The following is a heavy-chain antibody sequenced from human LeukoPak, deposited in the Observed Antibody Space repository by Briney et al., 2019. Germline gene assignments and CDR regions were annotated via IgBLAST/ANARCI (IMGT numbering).Heavy chain of an antibody. CDR1: GGSISSYY. V-gene: IGHV4-59*01. D-gene: IGHD3-10*01. CDR3: ARAYGSGINLMFDY. J-gene: IGHJ4*02. Sequence: SETLSLTCTVSGGSISSYYWTWIRQPPGKGLEWIGYIYYSGSTNYNPSLKSRVTISVDTSKNQFSLKLSSVTAADTAVYYCARAYGSGINLMFDYWGQGTLVTVSS. CDR2: IYYSGST.